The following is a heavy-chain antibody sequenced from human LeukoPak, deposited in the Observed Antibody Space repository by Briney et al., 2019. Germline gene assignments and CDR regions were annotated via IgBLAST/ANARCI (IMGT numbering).Heavy chain of an antibody. V-gene: IGHV1-18*01. CDR2: ISVNNGNA. Sequence: ASVTVSFKASGYTFTSHGISWVRQAPGQGGEGMGWISVNNGNANYAQKLHGRVSMTTDTSTSTAYMELRSLRSDDTAVYYCARERWHFFDYWGQGTLVTVSS. J-gene: IGHJ4*02. CDR3: ARERWHFFDY. D-gene: IGHD2-15*01. CDR1: GYTFTSHG.